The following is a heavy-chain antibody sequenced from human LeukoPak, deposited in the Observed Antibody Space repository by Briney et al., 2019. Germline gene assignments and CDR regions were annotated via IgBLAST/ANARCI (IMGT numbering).Heavy chain of an antibody. J-gene: IGHJ3*02. Sequence: LETLSLTCTVSGGSFSSCYWTWIRQPPGKGLEWIGYIYYSGSTNYNPSLKSRVTISGDTSKNQFSLKLSSVTAADTAVYYCARSTVTDAFDIWGQGTMVTVSS. CDR3: ARSTVTDAFDI. D-gene: IGHD4-17*01. CDR1: GGSFSSCY. V-gene: IGHV4-59*01. CDR2: IYYSGST.